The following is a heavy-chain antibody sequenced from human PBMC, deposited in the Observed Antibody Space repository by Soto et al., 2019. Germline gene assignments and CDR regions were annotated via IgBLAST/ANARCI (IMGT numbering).Heavy chain of an antibody. CDR1: GGSVSSGSYY. V-gene: IGHV4-61*01. J-gene: IGHJ6*02. D-gene: IGHD5-12*01. Sequence: SETLSLTCIVSGGSVSSGSYYWTWIRQPPGKGLEWVGYIYYSGSTNYNPSLKSRVTISVDTSKNQFSLKLSSVTAADTAVYFCARDGYNSYYGMDVWGQGTTVTVSS. CDR3: ARDGYNSYYGMDV. CDR2: IYYSGST.